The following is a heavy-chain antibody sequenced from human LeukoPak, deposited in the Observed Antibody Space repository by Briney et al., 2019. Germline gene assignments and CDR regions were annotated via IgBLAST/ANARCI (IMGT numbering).Heavy chain of an antibody. D-gene: IGHD6-13*01. CDR1: GGSFSGYY. Sequence: PSETLSLTCAVYGGSFSGYYWSWIRQPPGKGLEWIGEINHSGSTNYNPSLKSRVTISVDTSKNQFSLKLSSVTAADTAVYYCARERVLSTSSWYDYWGQETLVTVSS. J-gene: IGHJ4*02. V-gene: IGHV4-34*01. CDR3: ARERVLSTSSWYDY. CDR2: INHSGST.